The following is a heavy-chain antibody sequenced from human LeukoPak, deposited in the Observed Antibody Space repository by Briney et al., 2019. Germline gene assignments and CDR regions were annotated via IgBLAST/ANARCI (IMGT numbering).Heavy chain of an antibody. Sequence: GGSLRLSCAASGFAFSTHYMNWVRQAPGKGLEWVSIIFSAGTTYYADSVQGRFIMSRDNSKSTVYLQMNNLRAEDTAVYYCAKGDTNSFLVDNWGQGTQATVSS. CDR2: IFSAGTT. V-gene: IGHV3-53*01. D-gene: IGHD2-8*01. CDR1: GFAFSTHY. J-gene: IGHJ4*02. CDR3: AKGDTNSFLVDN.